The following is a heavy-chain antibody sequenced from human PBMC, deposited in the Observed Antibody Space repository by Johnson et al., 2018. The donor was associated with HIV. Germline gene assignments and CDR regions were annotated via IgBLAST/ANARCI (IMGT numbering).Heavy chain of an antibody. CDR2: IRYDGSNK. Sequence: QVQLVESGGGVVQPGGSLRLSCAASGFTFSSYGMHWVRQAPGKGLEWVAFIRYDGSNKYYADSVKGRFTISRDNSKNTLYLQMNSLRAEDTAVYYCAKDGWYYYDSSGPRGAFDIWGQGTMVTVSS. CDR3: AKDGWYYYDSSGPRGAFDI. J-gene: IGHJ3*02. CDR1: GFTFSSYG. V-gene: IGHV3-30*02. D-gene: IGHD3-22*01.